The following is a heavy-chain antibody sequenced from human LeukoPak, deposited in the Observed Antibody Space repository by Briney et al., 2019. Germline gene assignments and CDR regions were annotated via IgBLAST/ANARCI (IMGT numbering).Heavy chain of an antibody. CDR1: GGSISSSNY. J-gene: IGHJ4*02. V-gene: IGHV3-66*01. Sequence: SSETLSLTCAVSGGSISSSNYMSWVRQAPGKGLEWVSVIYSGGSTYYADSVKGRFTISRDNSKNTLYLQMNSLRAEDTAVYYCARSIVVDTPYYFDYWGQGTLVTVSS. CDR2: IYSGGST. CDR3: ARSIVVDTPYYFDY. D-gene: IGHD3-22*01.